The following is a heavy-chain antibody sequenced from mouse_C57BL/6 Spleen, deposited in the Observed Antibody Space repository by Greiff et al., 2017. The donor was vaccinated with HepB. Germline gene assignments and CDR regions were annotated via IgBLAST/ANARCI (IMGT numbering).Heavy chain of an antibody. Sequence: VQLVESGPELVKPGASVKLSCKASGYTFTSYDINWVKQRPGQGLEWIGWIYPRDGSTKYNEKFKGKATLTVDTSSSTAYMELHSLTSEDSAVYFCARGYGSSYDWYFDVWGTGTTVTVSS. CDR2: IYPRDGST. V-gene: IGHV1-85*01. CDR1: GYTFTSYD. D-gene: IGHD1-1*01. CDR3: ARGYGSSYDWYFDV. J-gene: IGHJ1*03.